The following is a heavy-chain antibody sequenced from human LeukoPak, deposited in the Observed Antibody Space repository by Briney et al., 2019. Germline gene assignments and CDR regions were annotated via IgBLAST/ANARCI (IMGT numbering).Heavy chain of an antibody. J-gene: IGHJ3*02. CDR1: GYTFTSYD. CDR2: MNPNGGNT. CDR3: ARGQDYFDAFDI. D-gene: IGHD2/OR15-2a*01. V-gene: IGHV1-8*01. Sequence: ASVKVSCKASGYTFTSYDINWVRQATGQGLEWMGWMNPNGGNTGYAQKFQGRVTMTRNTSISTAYMELSSLRSEDTAVYYCARGQDYFDAFDIWGQGTMVTVSS.